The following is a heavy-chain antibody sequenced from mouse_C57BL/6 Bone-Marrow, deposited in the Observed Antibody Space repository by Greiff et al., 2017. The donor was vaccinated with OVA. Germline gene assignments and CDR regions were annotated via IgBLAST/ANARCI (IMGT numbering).Heavy chain of an antibody. CDR3: ARDRGTDYFDY. J-gene: IGHJ2*01. Sequence: EVMLVESGGGLVKPGGSLKLSCAASGFTFSSYAMSWVRQTPEKRLEWVATISHGGSYTYYPDNVKGRFTISRDNAKNNLYLQMRHLKSEDTAMYYCARDRGTDYFDYWGRGTTLTVSA. CDR2: ISHGGSYT. CDR1: GFTFSSYA. D-gene: IGHD4-1*01. V-gene: IGHV5-4*01.